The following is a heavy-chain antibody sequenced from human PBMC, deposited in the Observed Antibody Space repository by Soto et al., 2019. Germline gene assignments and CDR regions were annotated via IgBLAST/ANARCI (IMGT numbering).Heavy chain of an antibody. Sequence: QVQLQASGPGLVKPSDTLSLTCTVSGDSIGTYNWGWIRQPPGKRLEWIGYIYSNGGTSYNPALKSPVPISADTSTKQFSLRLSSLPAADTPLYSCVRQGTGALHGLVDVWGQGTTVTVSS. D-gene: IGHD1-26*01. CDR3: VRQGTGALHGLVDV. V-gene: IGHV4-59*08. CDR2: IYSNGGT. CDR1: GDSIGTYN. J-gene: IGHJ6*02.